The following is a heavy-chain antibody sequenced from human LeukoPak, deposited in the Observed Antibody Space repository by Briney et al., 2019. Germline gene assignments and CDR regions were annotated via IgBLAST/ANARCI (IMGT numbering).Heavy chain of an antibody. J-gene: IGHJ4*02. D-gene: IGHD6-6*01. CDR2: IGTAGDT. CDR3: ARADKTSSSGRWYFDY. Sequence: GGSLRLSCAASGFTFSSYDMHWVRQATGKGLEWVSAIGTAGDTYYPGSVKGRFTISRENAKNSLYLQMNSLRAGDTAVYYCARADKTSSSGRWYFDYWGQGTLVTVSS. V-gene: IGHV3-13*01. CDR1: GFTFSSYD.